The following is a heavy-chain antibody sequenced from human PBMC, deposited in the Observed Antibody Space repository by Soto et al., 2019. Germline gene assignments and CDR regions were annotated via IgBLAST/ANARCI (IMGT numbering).Heavy chain of an antibody. CDR1: GGSFSGYY. Sequence: SETLSLTXAVYGGSFSGYYWSWIRQPPGKGLEWIGEINHSGSTNYNPSLKSRVTISVDTSKNQFSLKLSSVTAADTAVYYCARAARIAVAGFYYYGMDVWGQGTTVTVSS. D-gene: IGHD6-19*01. CDR3: ARAARIAVAGFYYYGMDV. J-gene: IGHJ6*02. CDR2: INHSGST. V-gene: IGHV4-34*01.